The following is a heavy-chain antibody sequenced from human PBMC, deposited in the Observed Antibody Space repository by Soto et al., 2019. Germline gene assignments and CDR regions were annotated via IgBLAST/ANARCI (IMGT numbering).Heavy chain of an antibody. J-gene: IGHJ4*02. CDR1: GFTFSSSA. CDR2: ISGSGGST. V-gene: IGHV3-23*01. Sequence: EVQLLESGGDLVQPGGSLRLSCAASGFTFSSSAMSWVRQTPGKGLEWVSGISGSGGSTYYADSVKGRFTISRDNSKNILNLQRTGLRAEDTALYYCAKAVAPRREYYFDFWGQGALVTVSS. D-gene: IGHD3-10*01. CDR3: AKAVAPRREYYFDF.